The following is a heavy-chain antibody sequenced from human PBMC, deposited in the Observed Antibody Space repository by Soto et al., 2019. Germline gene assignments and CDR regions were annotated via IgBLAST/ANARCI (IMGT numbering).Heavy chain of an antibody. Sequence: QSGGSLRLSCAASGFTVSSNYMSWVRQAPGKGLEWVSVIYSGGSTYYADSVKGRFTISRDNSKNTLYLQMNSLRAEDTAVYYCAREYCSGGSCYLNYYYGMDVWGQGTTVTVSS. V-gene: IGHV3-53*01. CDR2: IYSGGST. CDR1: GFTVSSNY. J-gene: IGHJ6*02. D-gene: IGHD2-15*01. CDR3: AREYCSGGSCYLNYYYGMDV.